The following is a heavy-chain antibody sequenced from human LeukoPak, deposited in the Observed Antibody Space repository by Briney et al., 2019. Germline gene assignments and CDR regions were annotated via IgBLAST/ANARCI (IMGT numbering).Heavy chain of an antibody. CDR2: ISAYNGNT. CDR3: ARVSPDNWNGHDAFDI. D-gene: IGHD1-1*01. Sequence: ASVKVSCKASGYTFTSYGISWVRQAPGQGLEWMGWISAYNGNTNYAQKLQGRVTMTTDTSTSTAYMELRSLRSDDTAVYYCARVSPDNWNGHDAFDIWGQGTMVTVSS. V-gene: IGHV1-18*01. J-gene: IGHJ3*02. CDR1: GYTFTSYG.